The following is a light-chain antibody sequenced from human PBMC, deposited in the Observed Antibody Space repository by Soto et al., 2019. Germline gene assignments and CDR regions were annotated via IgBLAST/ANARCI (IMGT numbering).Light chain of an antibody. J-gene: IGKJ4*01. Sequence: EIVITQSPATLSVSTGERATLSCRASQSISSNLAWYQQKPGQAPRLLMFRTSSRATGFPARFSGSGSGTEFNLTISSLXSEDFGVYYGQQYNNWPRATFGGGTKVDIK. V-gene: IGKV3-15*01. CDR2: RTS. CDR3: QQYNNWPRAT. CDR1: QSISSN.